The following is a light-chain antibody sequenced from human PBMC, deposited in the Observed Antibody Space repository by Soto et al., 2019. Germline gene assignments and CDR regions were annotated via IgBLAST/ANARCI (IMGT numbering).Light chain of an antibody. J-gene: IGKJ4*01. CDR1: QSISTY. Sequence: EVVLTQSPATLSFSPGERATLSCRASQSISTYLAWYQQKPGQAPRLLIYDASKRAPGIPARFSGSGSGTDFTLTINSLEPEDFAVYYCQQRSNWPPPFGGGTKVEIK. CDR3: QQRSNWPPP. V-gene: IGKV3-11*01. CDR2: DAS.